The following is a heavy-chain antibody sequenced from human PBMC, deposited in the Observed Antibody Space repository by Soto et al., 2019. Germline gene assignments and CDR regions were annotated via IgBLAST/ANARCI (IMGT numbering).Heavy chain of an antibody. Sequence: GGSLRLSCAASGFTFSSYAMHWVRQAPGKGLEWVAVISYDGSNKYYADSVKGRFTISRDNSKNTLYLQMNSLRAEDTAVYYCAREWEREGMATIRGGYFDYWGQGTLVTVSS. CDR2: ISYDGSNK. J-gene: IGHJ4*02. V-gene: IGHV3-30-3*01. CDR1: GFTFSSYA. CDR3: AREWEREGMATIRGGYFDY. D-gene: IGHD5-12*01.